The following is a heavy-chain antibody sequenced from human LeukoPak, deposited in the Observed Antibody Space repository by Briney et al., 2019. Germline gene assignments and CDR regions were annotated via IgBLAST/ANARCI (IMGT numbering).Heavy chain of an antibody. D-gene: IGHD6-13*01. Sequence: GGSLRLSCAASGFTFSGSAMHWVRQASGKGLEWVGRIRSKANSYATAYAASVKGRFTISRDDSKNTAYLQMNSLKTEDTAVYYCTSHLSRGYSSSWYYYGMDVWGQGTTVTVSS. CDR1: GFTFSGSA. CDR3: TSHLSRGYSSSWYYYGMDV. J-gene: IGHJ6*02. CDR2: IRSKANSYAT. V-gene: IGHV3-73*01.